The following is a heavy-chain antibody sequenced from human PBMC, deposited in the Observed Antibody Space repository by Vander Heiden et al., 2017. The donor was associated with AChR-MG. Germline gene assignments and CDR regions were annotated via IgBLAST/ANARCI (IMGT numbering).Heavy chain of an antibody. J-gene: IGHJ4*02. V-gene: IGHV1-8*01. D-gene: IGHD5-18*01. CDR3: ARGTARWG. CDR2: MNPNSGNT. Sequence: QLQLVQSRAEVTKPGAAAKVSRKSSGYTVTSYEINWVRRATGQGLEWMGWMNPNSGNTGYAQKFQGRVTMTRNTSISTAYMELSSLRSEDTAVYYCARGTARWGWGQGTLVTVSS. CDR1: GYTVTSYE.